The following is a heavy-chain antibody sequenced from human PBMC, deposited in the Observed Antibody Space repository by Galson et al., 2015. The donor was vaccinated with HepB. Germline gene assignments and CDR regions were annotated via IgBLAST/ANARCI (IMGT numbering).Heavy chain of an antibody. D-gene: IGHD1-26*01. J-gene: IGHJ6*03. V-gene: IGHV3-15*07. CDR2: IKSKTDGGTT. CDR3: TTDLGGVGAYYYMDV. Sequence: SLRLSCAASGFTFSNAWMNWVRQAPGKGLEWVGRIKSKTDGGTTDYAAPVKGRFTISRDDSKNTLYLQMNSLKTEDTAVYYCTTDLGGVGAYYYMDVWGKGTTVTVSS. CDR1: GFTFSNAW.